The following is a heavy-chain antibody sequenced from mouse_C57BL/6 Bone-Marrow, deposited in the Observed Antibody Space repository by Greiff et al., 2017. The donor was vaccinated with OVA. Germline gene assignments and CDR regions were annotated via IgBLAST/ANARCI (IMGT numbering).Heavy chain of an antibody. CDR1: GFTFSSYG. Sequence: EVQGVESGGDLVKPGGSLKLSCAASGFTFSSYGMSWVRQTPDKRLEWVATISSGGSYTYYPDSVQGRFTISRDNAKNTLYLQMSSLKSEDTAMYYGARLYSNDRAWVAYWGQGTLVTVSA. V-gene: IGHV5-6*01. J-gene: IGHJ3*01. D-gene: IGHD2-12*01. CDR2: ISSGGSYT. CDR3: ARLYSNDRAWVAY.